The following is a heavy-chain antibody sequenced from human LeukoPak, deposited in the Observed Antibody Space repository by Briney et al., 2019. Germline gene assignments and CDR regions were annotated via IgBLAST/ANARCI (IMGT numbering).Heavy chain of an antibody. D-gene: IGHD1-1*01. CDR3: AKAPNNMWNPGKWFDC. CDR2: ISAFVGGT. J-gene: IGHJ5*01. V-gene: IGHV3-23*01. CDR1: GFTLSNYA. Sequence: GGSLRLSCAASGFTLSNYAMSWVPQAPGKGLEWGSSISAFVGGTYCADCVTDRFTLSSDNSNNTLCLHMNSLRAEDPAIGYCAKAPNNMWNPGKWFDCWGQGTLVIVSS.